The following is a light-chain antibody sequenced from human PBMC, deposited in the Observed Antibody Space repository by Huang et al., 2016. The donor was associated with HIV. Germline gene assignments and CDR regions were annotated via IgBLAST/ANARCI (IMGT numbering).Light chain of an antibody. CDR1: LDINNY. CDR2: DAS. Sequence: DIQMTQSPSSLSASLGDKVTITCQASLDINNYLNWYQQKPGKVPKLIISDASDLETGVPPRFSGSRSGTNFTLTVSSLQAEDIGTYYCQQYDTLPLTFGQGTNVEI. V-gene: IGKV1-33*01. CDR3: QQYDTLPLT. J-gene: IGKJ1*01.